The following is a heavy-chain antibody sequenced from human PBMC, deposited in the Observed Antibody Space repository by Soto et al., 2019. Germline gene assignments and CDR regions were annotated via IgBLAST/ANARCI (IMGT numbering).Heavy chain of an antibody. CDR1: GGTFSIYA. CDR2: IIPIFGTA. V-gene: IGHV1-69*13. D-gene: IGHD2-21*01. CDR3: ARDKRAYCGGDCYYLGMDV. J-gene: IGHJ6*02. Sequence: SVTGSCTACGGTFSIYAISWVRQAPGQGLEWMGGIIPIFGTANYAQKFQGRVTITADEATSTAYMELSSLRSEDTAVYYCARDKRAYCGGDCYYLGMDVWGQGTTVTVSS.